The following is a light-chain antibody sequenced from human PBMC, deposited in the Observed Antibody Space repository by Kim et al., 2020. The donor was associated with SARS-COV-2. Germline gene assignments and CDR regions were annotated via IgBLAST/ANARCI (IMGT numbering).Light chain of an antibody. J-gene: IGLJ3*02. V-gene: IGLV2-14*01. Sequence: QSALTQPASVSGSPGQSSTISCTGTSSDVGGYIHVSWYQQHPGKAPKLIIYDVNKRPSGASDRFSGSKSANTASLTISGLQAEDEAEYYCSSFTTIGTWVFGGGTKLTV. CDR3: SSFTTIGTWV. CDR2: DVN. CDR1: SSDVGGYIH.